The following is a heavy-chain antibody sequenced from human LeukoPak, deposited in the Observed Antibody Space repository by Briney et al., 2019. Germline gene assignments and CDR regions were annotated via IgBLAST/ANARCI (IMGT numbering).Heavy chain of an antibody. J-gene: IGHJ6*03. CDR1: GFTFSSYA. CDR3: AREHYYGSGIYFYSYYYSMDV. Sequence: GRSQRLSCAASGFTFSSYALHWVRQAPGKGLEWVAVAAYDGSHKYYVESVKGRFTISRDNSKNTLYLQMNSLRPEDTAVYYCAREHYYGSGIYFYSYYYSMDVWGKGTTVTVSS. D-gene: IGHD3-10*01. CDR2: AAYDGSHK. V-gene: IGHV3-30*04.